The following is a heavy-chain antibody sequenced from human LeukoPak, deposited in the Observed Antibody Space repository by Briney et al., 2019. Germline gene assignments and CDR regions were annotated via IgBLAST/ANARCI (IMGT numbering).Heavy chain of an antibody. J-gene: IGHJ4*02. CDR3: ARTSITAATFFAY. V-gene: IGHV4-4*07. CDR2: VYSSGNT. Sequence: SETLSLTCTVSGGSINNYYWIWVRQPAGKGLEWIGRVYSSGNTHYNPSLQSRVTIAVDTSKNQFSLKLSSVTAADTAVYYCARTSITAATFFAYWGQGTLVTVSS. D-gene: IGHD1-26*01. CDR1: GGSINNYY.